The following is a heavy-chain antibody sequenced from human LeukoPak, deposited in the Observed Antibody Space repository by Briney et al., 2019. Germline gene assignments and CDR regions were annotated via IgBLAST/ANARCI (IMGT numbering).Heavy chain of an antibody. D-gene: IGHD6-13*01. CDR2: IWYDGSNK. V-gene: IGHV3-33*01. J-gene: IGHJ4*02. Sequence: GRSLRLSCAASGFTFSSYGMHWVRQAPGKGLEWVAVIWYDGSNKYYADSVKGRFTISRDNSKNTLYLQMNSLRAEDTAVYYCARGIAAAGYLDYWGQGTLVTVSS. CDR1: GFTFSSYG. CDR3: ARGIAAAGYLDY.